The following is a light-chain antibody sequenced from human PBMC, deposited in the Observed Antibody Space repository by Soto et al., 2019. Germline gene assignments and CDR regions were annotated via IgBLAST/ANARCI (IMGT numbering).Light chain of an antibody. V-gene: IGLV2-14*01. Sequence: QSALTQPASVSGSPGQSIAISCTGTSSDVGGYNYVSWYQQHPGKAPKLMIHEVSNRPSGVSHRFSGSKSGNTASLTISGLQADDAADYYCSSHTSYSTRVFGTGTKVTVL. CDR1: SSDVGGYNY. CDR2: EVS. CDR3: SSHTSYSTRV. J-gene: IGLJ1*01.